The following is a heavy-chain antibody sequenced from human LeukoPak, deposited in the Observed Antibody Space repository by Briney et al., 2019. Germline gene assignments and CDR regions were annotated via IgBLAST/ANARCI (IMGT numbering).Heavy chain of an antibody. CDR2: IYYSGST. D-gene: IGHD3-9*01. V-gene: IGHV4-39*07. Sequence: PSETLSLTCTVSGGSISSSSYYWGWIRQPPGKGLEWIGSIYYSGSTYYNPSLKSRVTISVDTSKNQFSLKLSSVTAADTAVYYCARAHPPELRYFDWLSPAFQYYYMDVWGKGTTVTVSS. J-gene: IGHJ6*03. CDR1: GGSISSSSYY. CDR3: ARAHPPELRYFDWLSPAFQYYYMDV.